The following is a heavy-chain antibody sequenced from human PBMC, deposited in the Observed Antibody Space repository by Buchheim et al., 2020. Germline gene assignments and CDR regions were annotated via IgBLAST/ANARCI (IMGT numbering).Heavy chain of an antibody. V-gene: IGHV1-3*01. CDR1: GYTFTSYA. D-gene: IGHD5-24*01. J-gene: IGHJ6*03. Sequence: QVQLVQSGAEVKKPGASVKVSCTASGYTFTSYAMHWVRQAPGQRLEWMGWINAGNGNTKYSQKFQGRVTITRDTSANTAYMWLSSLRSEDTAVYYCARDLPDGALPGYYYYYMDVWGKGAT. CDR3: ARDLPDGALPGYYYYYMDV. CDR2: INAGNGNT.